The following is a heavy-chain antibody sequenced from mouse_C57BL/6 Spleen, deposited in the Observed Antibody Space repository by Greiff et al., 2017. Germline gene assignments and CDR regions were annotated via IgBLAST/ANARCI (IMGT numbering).Heavy chain of an antibody. V-gene: IGHV5-17*01. J-gene: IGHJ4*01. D-gene: IGHD2-2*01. CDR3: ARENLMVTTGMDY. Sequence: EVKLQESGGGLVKPGGSLKLSCAASGFTFSDYGMHWVRQAPEKGLEWVAYISSGSSTIYYADTVKGRFTISRDNAKNTLFLQMTSLRSEDTAMYYCARENLMVTTGMDYWGQGTSVTVSS. CDR2: ISSGSSTI. CDR1: GFTFSDYG.